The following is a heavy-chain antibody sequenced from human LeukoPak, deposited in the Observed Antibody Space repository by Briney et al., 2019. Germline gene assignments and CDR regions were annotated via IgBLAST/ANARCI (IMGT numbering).Heavy chain of an antibody. CDR2: MNPNSGNT. Sequence: ASVKVSCKASGYTFTSYGISWVRQATGQGLEWMGWMNPNSGNTGYAQKFQGRVTMTRNTSISTAYMELSSLRSEDTAVYYCARGIRRGWLVDYWGQGTLVTVSS. D-gene: IGHD6-19*01. V-gene: IGHV1-8*02. CDR1: GYTFTSYG. CDR3: ARGIRRGWLVDY. J-gene: IGHJ4*02.